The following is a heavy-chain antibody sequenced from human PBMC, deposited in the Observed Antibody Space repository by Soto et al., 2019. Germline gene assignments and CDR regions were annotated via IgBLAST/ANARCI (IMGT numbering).Heavy chain of an antibody. V-gene: IGHV4-34*01. CDR2: INHSGST. D-gene: IGHD6-13*01. CDR1: GGSFSGYY. J-gene: IGHJ4*02. Sequence: SETLSLTCAVYGGSFSGYYWSWIRQPPGKGLEWIGEINHSGSTNYNPSLKSRVTISVDTSKNQFSLKLSSVTAADTAVYYCARGRRRAAAGDYWGQGTLVTVSS. CDR3: ARGRRRAAAGDY.